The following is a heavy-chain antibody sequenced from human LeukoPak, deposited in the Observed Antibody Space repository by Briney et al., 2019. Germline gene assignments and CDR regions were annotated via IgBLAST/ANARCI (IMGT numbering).Heavy chain of an antibody. CDR1: GFTFSSYW. D-gene: IGHD3-10*01. Sequence: GGSLRLSCAASGFTFSSYWMNWIRQAPGKGLEWVANIKQDGSDKYYVASVKGRFTISRDNAKNSLYLQMNSLRAEDTAVYYCARDYSASGAHDYWGQGTLVTVSS. V-gene: IGHV3-7*01. CDR3: ARDYSASGAHDY. CDR2: IKQDGSDK. J-gene: IGHJ4*02.